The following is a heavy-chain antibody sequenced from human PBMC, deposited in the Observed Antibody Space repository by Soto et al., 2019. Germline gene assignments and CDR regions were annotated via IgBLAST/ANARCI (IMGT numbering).Heavy chain of an antibody. CDR2: INPNSGGT. J-gene: IGHJ6*02. CDR1: GYTFTGYY. V-gene: IGHV1-2*04. Sequence: SVKVSCKASGYTFTGYYMHWVRQAPGQGLEWMGWINPNSGGTNYAQKFQGWVTMTRDTSISTAYMELSRLRSDDTAVYYCARESRETTAYYYYYGMDVWGQGTTVTVS. CDR3: ARESRETTAYYYYYGMDV. D-gene: IGHD4-17*01.